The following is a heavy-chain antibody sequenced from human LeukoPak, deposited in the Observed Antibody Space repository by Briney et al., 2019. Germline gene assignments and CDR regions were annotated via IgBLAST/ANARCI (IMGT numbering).Heavy chain of an antibody. V-gene: IGHV3-33*01. CDR3: ARDSRYSYDY. Sequence: GGSLRLSCAASGFSLSAYGMHWVRQAPGKGLEWVAVIWYDGSNKYYADSVKGRFTISRDNSKNTLYLQMNSLRAEDTAVYYCARDSRYSYDYWGQGTLVTVSS. CDR1: GFSLSAYG. D-gene: IGHD2-15*01. J-gene: IGHJ4*02. CDR2: IWYDGSNK.